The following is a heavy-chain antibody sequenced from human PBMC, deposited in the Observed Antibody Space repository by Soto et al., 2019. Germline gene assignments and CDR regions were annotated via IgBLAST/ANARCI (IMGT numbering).Heavy chain of an antibody. V-gene: IGHV4-59*01. CDR1: GGSISSYY. CDR3: ARXRLRLGELSAFDI. J-gene: IGHJ3*02. CDR2: IYYSGST. D-gene: IGHD3-16*02. Sequence: QVQLQESGPGLVKPSETLSLTCTVSGGSISSYYWSWIRQPPGKGLEWIGYIYYSGSTNYNPSLKSRVTISXDTXKXXXXLKLXXXXXXXTAXYYCARXRLRLGELSAFDIWGQGTMVTVSS.